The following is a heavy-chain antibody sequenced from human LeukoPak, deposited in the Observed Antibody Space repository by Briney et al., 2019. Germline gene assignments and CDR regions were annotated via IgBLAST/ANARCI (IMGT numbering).Heavy chain of an antibody. CDR2: IYYSGST. D-gene: IGHD3-16*01. V-gene: IGHV4-31*03. Sequence: PSQTLSLTCTLSGGFISSGGSCWSWIRQHPGKGLEWIGYIYYSGSTYYSPSLKSRVTISTDTSKNPFSLKLSSVTAADTAVYYCARGITLFDYWGQGTLVTVSS. J-gene: IGHJ4*02. CDR1: GGFISSGGSC. CDR3: ARGITLFDY.